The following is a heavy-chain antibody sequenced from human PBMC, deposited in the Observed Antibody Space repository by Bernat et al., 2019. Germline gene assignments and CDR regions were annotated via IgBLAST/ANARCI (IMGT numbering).Heavy chain of an antibody. Sequence: QVQLVESGGGVVQPGRSLRLSCAASGFTFSSYGMHWVRQAPGKGLEWVAVISYDGSNKYYADSVKGRFTISRDNSKNTLYLQMNSLRAEDTAVYYCAKDGDSGLLDGWFDPWGQGTLVTVSS. CDR2: ISYDGSNK. CDR1: GFTFSSYG. D-gene: IGHD3-22*01. V-gene: IGHV3-30*18. J-gene: IGHJ5*02. CDR3: AKDGDSGLLDGWFDP.